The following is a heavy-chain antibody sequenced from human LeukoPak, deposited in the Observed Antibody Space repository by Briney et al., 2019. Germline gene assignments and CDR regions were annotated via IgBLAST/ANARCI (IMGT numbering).Heavy chain of an antibody. CDR2: INPSGGST. CDR3: AREPLSKRGYSGYDLE. V-gene: IGHV1-46*01. CDR1: GYTFTDYY. J-gene: IGHJ4*02. Sequence: ASVKVSCKTSGYTFTDYYMHWVRQAPGQGLEWMGIINPSGGSTSYAQKFQGRVTMTRDTSTSTVYMELSRLRSDDTAVYYCAREPLSKRGYSGYDLEWGQGTLVTVSS. D-gene: IGHD5-12*01.